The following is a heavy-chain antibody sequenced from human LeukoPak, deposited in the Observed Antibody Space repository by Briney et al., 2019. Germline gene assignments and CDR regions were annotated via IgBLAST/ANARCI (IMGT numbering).Heavy chain of an antibody. V-gene: IGHV3-9*01. Sequence: PGGSLRLSCVASGFTFDDYDMHWVRQLPVKGLEWVSGISLNSETKDYADSVEGRFVISRDNAKNSLYLQMNSVRPEDTALYYCTRVDYNWDDLDSWGQGTLVIVSA. J-gene: IGHJ4*02. CDR1: GFTFDDYD. CDR2: ISLNSETK. CDR3: TRVDYNWDDLDS. D-gene: IGHD1-1*01.